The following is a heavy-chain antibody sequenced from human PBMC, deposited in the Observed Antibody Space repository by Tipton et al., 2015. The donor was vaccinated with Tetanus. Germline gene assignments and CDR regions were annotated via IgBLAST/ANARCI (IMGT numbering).Heavy chain of an antibody. J-gene: IGHJ4*02. Sequence: TLSLTCTVSSVSIADNTNYWGWIRQPPGKGLEWIGSIYSSGDTYSNPSLKSRVTMSVDTSRNQFSLRLSSVTAADTAEYYCARHNSGYFTFFDSGGQGILVTVSS. CDR1: SVSIADNTNY. CDR2: IYSSGDT. CDR3: ARHNSGYFTFFDS. D-gene: IGHD3-3*01. V-gene: IGHV4-39*01.